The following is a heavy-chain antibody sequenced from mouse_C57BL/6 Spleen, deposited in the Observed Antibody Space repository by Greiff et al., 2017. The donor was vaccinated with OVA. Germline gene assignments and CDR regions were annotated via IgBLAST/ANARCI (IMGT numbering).Heavy chain of an antibody. CDR3: ARFYYGSSYEVFYYAMDY. CDR1: GYSFTGYY. D-gene: IGHD1-1*01. CDR2: IYPYTGVS. J-gene: IGHJ4*01. V-gene: IGHV1-31*01. Sequence: VQLKESGPELVKPGASVKISCKASGYSFTGYYMHWVKQSHGNILDWIGYIYPYTGVSSYNQKFKGKATLTVDKSSSTAYMELRSLTSEDSAVYYCARFYYGSSYEVFYYAMDYWGQGTSVTVSS.